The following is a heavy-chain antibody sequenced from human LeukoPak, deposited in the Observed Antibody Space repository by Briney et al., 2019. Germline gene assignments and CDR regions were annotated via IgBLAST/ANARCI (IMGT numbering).Heavy chain of an antibody. CDR3: ARHPDLDY. Sequence: SETLSLTCTVSGASISRSNYYWGRIRQPPWKGLEWIASINYSGSTYYNPSLKSRVTISVDTSKNQFSLKLSSMTAADTAVYYCARHPDLDYWGQGILVTVSS. CDR2: INYSGST. V-gene: IGHV4-39*01. CDR1: GASISRSNYY. J-gene: IGHJ4*02.